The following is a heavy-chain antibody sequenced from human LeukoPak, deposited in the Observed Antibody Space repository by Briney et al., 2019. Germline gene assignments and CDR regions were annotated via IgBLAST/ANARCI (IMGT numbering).Heavy chain of an antibody. CDR1: GFSFCGSA. Sequence: PGGPLRHSCAPSGFSFCGSAMHGVRAASGEALECVGRIRSKPNNYATVYAASVKGRFTISRDDSKNTAYLQMNSLKTEDTAVYYCSRPSYGDREGSDYWGQGTLVTVSS. J-gene: IGHJ4*02. V-gene: IGHV3-73*01. CDR3: SRPSYGDREGSDY. CDR2: IRSKPNNYAT. D-gene: IGHD2-21*02.